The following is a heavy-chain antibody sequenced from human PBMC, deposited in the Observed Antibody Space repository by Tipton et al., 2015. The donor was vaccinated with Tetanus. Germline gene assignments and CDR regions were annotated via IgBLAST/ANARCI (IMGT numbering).Heavy chain of an antibody. Sequence: QLVQSGAEVKKPGASVKVSCKASGYTFTGYYMYWVRQAPGQGLEWMGWIDPNSGGTVYAQKFQGRVNMTRDTSISTAYMGLRSLRSDDTAVYYCARDRGDYIYYGMDVWGPGTTVTVS. D-gene: IGHD3-22*01. CDR1: GYTFTGYY. CDR2: IDPNSGGT. V-gene: IGHV1-2*02. CDR3: ARDRGDYIYYGMDV. J-gene: IGHJ6*02.